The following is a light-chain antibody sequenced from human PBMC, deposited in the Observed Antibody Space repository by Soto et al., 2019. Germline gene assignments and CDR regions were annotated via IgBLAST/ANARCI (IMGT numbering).Light chain of an antibody. Sequence: DIVMTQSPDCLAVSLGERATINCKSSQSVLYSPNNKNYLAWYQQKPGQPPKLLIYWASTRESGVPDRFSGSGSGTDFTLTISSLQAEDVAIYYCQQYYSTPPSFGPGTKVDIK. CDR2: WAS. J-gene: IGKJ3*01. CDR3: QQYYSTPPS. V-gene: IGKV4-1*01. CDR1: QSVLYSPNNKNY.